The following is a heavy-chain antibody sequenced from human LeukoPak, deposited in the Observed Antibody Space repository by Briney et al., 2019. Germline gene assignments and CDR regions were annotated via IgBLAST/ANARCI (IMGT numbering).Heavy chain of an antibody. D-gene: IGHD2/OR15-2a*01. V-gene: IGHV4-61*02. J-gene: IGHJ6*03. CDR3: ARGESFGQEYYYYYYMDV. Sequence: SQTLSLTCTVSGGSISSGSYYWSWIRQPAGKGLEWIGRLYTSGSTNYNPSLKSRVTISVDTSQNQFSLKLSSVTAADTAVYYCARGESFGQEYYYYYYMDVWGKGTTVTVSS. CDR1: GGSISSGSYY. CDR2: LYTSGST.